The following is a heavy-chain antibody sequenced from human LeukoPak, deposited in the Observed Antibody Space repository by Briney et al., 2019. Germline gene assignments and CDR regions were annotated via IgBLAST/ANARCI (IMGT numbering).Heavy chain of an antibody. V-gene: IGHV3-74*01. J-gene: IGHJ4*02. Sequence: PGGSLRLSCAAPGFTFSSYWMHWVSRAPRKGLVWVSRINSDGSSTSYADSVKGRFTISRDNAKNTLYLQMNSLRPEDTAVYYCAKGGASVTRYVDYWGQGTLVTVSS. CDR3: AKGGASVTRYVDY. CDR1: GFTFSSYW. D-gene: IGHD4-17*01. CDR2: INSDGSST.